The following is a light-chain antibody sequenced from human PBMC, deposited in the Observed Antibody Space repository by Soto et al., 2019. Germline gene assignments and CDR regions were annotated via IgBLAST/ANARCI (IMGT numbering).Light chain of an antibody. CDR2: GAS. CDR3: QQYYNWHAYT. Sequence: IVMTQSPVTLSVSPGERVTLSCRASETVRTNLAWLQQKPGQTPRLLIFGASNRATGIPTRFTGSGSETEFTITIDSLQSEDLAVYYCQQYYNWHAYTFGQGTKLEI. CDR1: ETVRTN. J-gene: IGKJ2*01. V-gene: IGKV3-15*01.